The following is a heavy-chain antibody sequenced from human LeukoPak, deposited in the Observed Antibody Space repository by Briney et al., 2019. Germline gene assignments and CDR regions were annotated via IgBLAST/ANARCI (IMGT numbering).Heavy chain of an antibody. CDR3: VREGGGSFLDSFDI. J-gene: IGHJ3*02. V-gene: IGHV3-74*01. CDR1: GFTFSNYW. CDR2: INSDGLIT. Sequence: GGSLRLSCAASGFTFSNYWMHWVRQAPGKGLVWVSRINSDGLITNYADSVRGRFTVSRDNPKNTLYLQMNSPRVEDTAVYYCVREGGGSFLDSFDIWGQGKLVTVSS. D-gene: IGHD2-15*01.